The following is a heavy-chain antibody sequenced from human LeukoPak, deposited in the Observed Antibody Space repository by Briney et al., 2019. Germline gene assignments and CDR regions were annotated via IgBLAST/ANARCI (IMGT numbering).Heavy chain of an antibody. D-gene: IGHD3-3*01. J-gene: IGHJ5*02. CDR1: GFTFSSYD. CDR2: IGTAGDT. Sequence: HAGGSLRLSCAASGFTFSSYDMHWVRQATGKGLEWVSAIGTAGDTYYPGSVKGRFTISRENAKNSLYLQMNSLRAEDTAVYYCARDGTYYDFWSGYYRSVGWFDPWGQGTLVTVSS. V-gene: IGHV3-13*01. CDR3: ARDGTYYDFWSGYYRSVGWFDP.